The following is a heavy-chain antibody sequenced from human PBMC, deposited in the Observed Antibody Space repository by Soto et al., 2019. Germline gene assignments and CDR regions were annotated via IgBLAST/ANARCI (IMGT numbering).Heavy chain of an antibody. Sequence: RASVKVSCKASGYTFTSYGISWVRQAPGQGLEWMGWISAYNGNTNYAQKLQGRVTMTTDTSTSTAYMELRSLRSDDTAVYYCARGGSDDFWSGYYQAGYYGMDVWGQGTTVTVSS. D-gene: IGHD3-3*01. CDR1: GYTFTSYG. V-gene: IGHV1-18*04. CDR2: ISAYNGNT. CDR3: ARGGSDDFWSGYYQAGYYGMDV. J-gene: IGHJ6*02.